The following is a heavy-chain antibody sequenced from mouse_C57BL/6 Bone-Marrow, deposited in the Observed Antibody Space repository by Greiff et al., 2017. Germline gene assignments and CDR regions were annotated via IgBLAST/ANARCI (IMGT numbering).Heavy chain of an antibody. Sequence: QVQLQQSGAELARPGASVKLSCKASGYTFTSYGISWVKQRTGQGLEWIGEIYPRSGNTYYNEKFKGKATLTADKSSSTAYMELRSLTSEDSAVYVCARDYYGSLGPWYCDVWGTGTTVTVSS. CDR1: GYTFTSYG. J-gene: IGHJ1*03. CDR2: IYPRSGNT. CDR3: ARDYYGSLGPWYCDV. V-gene: IGHV1-81*01. D-gene: IGHD1-1*01.